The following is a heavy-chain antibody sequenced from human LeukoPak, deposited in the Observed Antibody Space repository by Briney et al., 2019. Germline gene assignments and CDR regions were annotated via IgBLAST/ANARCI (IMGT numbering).Heavy chain of an antibody. CDR3: AGGRLGGGDY. D-gene: IGHD3-16*01. CDR2: ISPSGGST. Sequence: ASVRVSCKASGYTFSSYYMHWVRQGPGQGLEWMGMISPSGGSTTYAQKFQGRVTMTRDTSTSTVSMDLTSLRSEDTAVYYWAGGRLGGGDYGGQGTLVTVSS. V-gene: IGHV1-46*01. CDR1: GYTFSSYY. J-gene: IGHJ4*02.